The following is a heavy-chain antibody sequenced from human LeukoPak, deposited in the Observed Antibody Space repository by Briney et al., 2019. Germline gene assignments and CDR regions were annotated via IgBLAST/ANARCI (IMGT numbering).Heavy chain of an antibody. CDR1: GFSFINYA. V-gene: IGHV3-23*01. CDR2: VSSNGET. Sequence: RGSLRLSCAASGFSFINYAISWVPQAPARGPGWVSRVSSNGETSSADPVKGRCTLFKDASRNTVYLQLNDVSVEDTAIYCCARASWVSDADAVSWGQGTQVTVSS. J-gene: IGHJ4*02. CDR3: ARASWVSDADAVS. D-gene: IGHD3-10*01.